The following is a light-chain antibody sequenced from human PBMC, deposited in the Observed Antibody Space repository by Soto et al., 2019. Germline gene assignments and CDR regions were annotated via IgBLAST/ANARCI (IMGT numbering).Light chain of an antibody. CDR1: QGISSY. J-gene: IGKJ4*01. CDR2: AAS. CDR3: QQLNSYPFT. V-gene: IGKV1-9*01. Sequence: DIQLTQSPSFLSASVGDRVTLTCRASQGISSYLAWYQQRPGQAPNLLIYAASTLQSGVPSRFSGGESGTEFTLTISSLQPEDFATYYCQQLNSYPFTFGEGTKVEIK.